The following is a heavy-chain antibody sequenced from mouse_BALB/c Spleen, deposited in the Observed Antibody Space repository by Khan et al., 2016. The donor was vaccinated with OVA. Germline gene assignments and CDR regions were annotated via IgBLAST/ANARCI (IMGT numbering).Heavy chain of an antibody. V-gene: IGHV3-2*02. J-gene: IGHJ1*01. Sequence: EVQLQESGPGLVKPSQSLSLTCTVTGYSITSDYAWNWIRQFPGNKLEWMGYIYYSGTTSYNPSLKSRISITRETSKKQFFLQLNSVTTEDTATYYGARRSVWGAGTTVTVSS. CDR1: GYSITSDYA. CDR3: ARRSV. CDR2: IYYSGTT.